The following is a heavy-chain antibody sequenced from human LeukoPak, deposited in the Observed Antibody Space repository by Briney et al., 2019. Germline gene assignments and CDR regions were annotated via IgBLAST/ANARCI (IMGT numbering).Heavy chain of an antibody. CDR3: ARLRGATVAHNWFDP. D-gene: IGHD6-19*01. CDR1: GASITSRSYF. V-gene: IGHV4-39*07. CDR2: ISYSGST. J-gene: IGHJ5*02. Sequence: SETLSLTCSVSGASITSRSYFWGWVRQPPGEGLEYIGSISYSGSTYNNPSLKSRVTISVDTSKNQCSLRLSSVTAADTAVYYCARLRGATVAHNWFDPWGQGTLVTVSS.